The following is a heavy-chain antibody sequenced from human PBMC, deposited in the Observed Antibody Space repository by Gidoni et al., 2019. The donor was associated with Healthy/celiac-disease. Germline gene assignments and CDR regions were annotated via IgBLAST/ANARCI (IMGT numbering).Heavy chain of an antibody. CDR2: ISAYNGNT. V-gene: IGHV1-18*01. Sequence: QVPLVQSGAEVKKPGASVKISCKASGYTFTRYGISWVRQAPGQGLEWMGWISAYNGNTNYAQKLQGRVTMTTDTSTSTAYMELRSLRSDDTAGYYCERDSSGIVVVTAIHLDYWGQGTLVTVSS. D-gene: IGHD2-21*02. CDR1: GYTFTRYG. CDR3: ERDSSGIVVVTAIHLDY. J-gene: IGHJ4*02.